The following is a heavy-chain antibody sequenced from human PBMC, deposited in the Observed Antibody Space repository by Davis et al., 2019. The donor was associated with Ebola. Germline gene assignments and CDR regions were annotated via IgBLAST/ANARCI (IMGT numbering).Heavy chain of an antibody. CDR2: IYSGCST. Sequence: GESLKISCAASGFTVSSNYMSWVRQAPGKGLEWVSVIYSGCSTYYADSVKGRFTISRDNSKNTLYLQMNSLRAEDTAVYYCARGGIAASFAGRGFYYYYGMDVWGQGTTVTVSS. CDR1: GFTVSSNY. V-gene: IGHV3-53*01. CDR3: ARGGIAASFAGRGFYYYYGMDV. D-gene: IGHD6-13*01. J-gene: IGHJ6*02.